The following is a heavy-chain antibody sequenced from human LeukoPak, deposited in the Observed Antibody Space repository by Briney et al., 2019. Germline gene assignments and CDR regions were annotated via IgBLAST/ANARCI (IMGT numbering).Heavy chain of an antibody. CDR2: IYHSGST. Sequence: PSQTLSLTCAVSGGSISSGGYSSSWIRQPPGKGLEWIGYIYHSGSTYYNPSLKSRVTISVDRTKNQFALKPSSVTAADTAVYYCADGTLGYWGQGTLVTVSS. D-gene: IGHD3-16*01. CDR3: ADGTLGY. CDR1: GGSISSGGYS. V-gene: IGHV4-30-2*01. J-gene: IGHJ4*02.